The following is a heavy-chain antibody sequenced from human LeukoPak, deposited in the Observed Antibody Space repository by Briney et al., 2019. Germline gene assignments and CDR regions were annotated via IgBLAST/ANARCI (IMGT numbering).Heavy chain of an antibody. CDR2: ISHDGSHK. V-gene: IGHV3-30*18. D-gene: IGHD2-21*01. Sequence: RRSLRLSCAGPGFTFSHYGMHWVRQAPGQGLEWVAVISHDGSHKNYADSVKGRFSISRDNSKDTLYLQLNSLRAEDTAVYYCAKGIGSESDFWGQGTLVTVSS. J-gene: IGHJ4*02. CDR3: AKGIGSESDF. CDR1: GFTFSHYG.